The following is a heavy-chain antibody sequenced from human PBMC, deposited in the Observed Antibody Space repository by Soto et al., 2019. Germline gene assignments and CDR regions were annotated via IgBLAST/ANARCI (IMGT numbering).Heavy chain of an antibody. D-gene: IGHD3-22*01. CDR3: ARHNYHSSGPSAY. V-gene: IGHV4-31*03. CDR1: GGSISSGDYY. CDR2: ISYSGST. J-gene: IGHJ4*02. Sequence: PSETLSLTCTVSGGSISSGDYYWTWIRQHPGKGLEWIGYISYSGSTYYNPSLRSRVTTSLDTSKNQFSLKLSSVAAADTAVYYCARHNYHSSGPSAYWGQRTPVTVSS.